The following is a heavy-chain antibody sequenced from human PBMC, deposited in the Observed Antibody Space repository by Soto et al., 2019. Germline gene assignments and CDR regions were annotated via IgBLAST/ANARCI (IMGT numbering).Heavy chain of an antibody. D-gene: IGHD2-2*02. CDR1: GDSVSSNSAA. CDR2: TYYRSKWYN. Sequence: SQTLSLPCATSGDSVSSNSAAWNWIRQSPSRGLEWLGRTYYRSKWYNDYAVSVKSRITINPDTSKNQFSLQLNSVTPEDTAVYYCARGDCSSTSCYIGPNDYWGQGTLVTFS. CDR3: ARGDCSSTSCYIGPNDY. J-gene: IGHJ4*02. V-gene: IGHV6-1*01.